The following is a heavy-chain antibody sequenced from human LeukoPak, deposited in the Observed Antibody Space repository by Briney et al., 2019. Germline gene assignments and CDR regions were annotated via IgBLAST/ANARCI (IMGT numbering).Heavy chain of an antibody. V-gene: IGHV4-34*01. CDR2: INHSGST. CDR1: GGSFSGYY. J-gene: IGHJ4*02. D-gene: IGHD3-16*02. CDR3: ARGGAYDYVWGSYRYNYFDY. Sequence: SETLSLTCAVYGGSFSGYYWSWIRQPPGKGQEWIGEINHSGSTNYNPSLKSRVTISVDTSKNQFSLKLSSVTAADTAVYYCARGGAYDYVWGSYRYNYFDYWGQGTLVTVSS.